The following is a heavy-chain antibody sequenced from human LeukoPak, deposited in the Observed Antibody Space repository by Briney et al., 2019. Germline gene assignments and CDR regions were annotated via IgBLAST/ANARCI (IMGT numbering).Heavy chain of an antibody. V-gene: IGHV4-34*01. CDR2: INHSGST. Sequence: PSETLSLTCAVYGGSFSGYYWSWIRQPPGKGLEWIGEINHSGSTNYNPSLKSRVTISVDTSKNQFSLKLSSVTAADTAVYYCATEGKWFGEIGMDYWGQGTLVTVSS. CDR3: ATEGKWFGEIGMDY. J-gene: IGHJ4*02. D-gene: IGHD3-10*01. CDR1: GGSFSGYY.